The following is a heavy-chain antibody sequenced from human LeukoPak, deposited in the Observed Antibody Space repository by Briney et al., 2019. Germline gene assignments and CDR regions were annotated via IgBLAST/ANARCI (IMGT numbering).Heavy chain of an antibody. CDR1: GGSISSSNYY. Sequence: SETLSLTCSVSGGSISSSNYYWGWIRQPPGKGLEWIGSIYYSGNTYYNPPLKSRVTISVDRSKNQFSLKVSSVTAADTAVYYCALYGSGSYYSYWGQGTLVTVSS. CDR3: ALYGSGSYYSY. D-gene: IGHD3-10*01. CDR2: IYYSGNT. J-gene: IGHJ4*02. V-gene: IGHV4-39*07.